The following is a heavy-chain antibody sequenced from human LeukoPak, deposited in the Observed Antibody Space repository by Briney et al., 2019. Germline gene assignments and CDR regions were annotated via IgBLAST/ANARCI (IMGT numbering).Heavy chain of an antibody. CDR1: GRSISSYY. CDR3: ARLGYDFWSGYLDAFDI. D-gene: IGHD3-3*01. CDR2: IYISVST. J-gene: IGHJ3*02. V-gene: IGHV4-59*08. Sequence: ASHTLSLTCTLAGRSISSYYWSWIRQPPGKGLEWIGYIYISVSTNYNPPLKSRVTISVDTSKNQSSLKLSSVTTADTAVYYCARLGYDFWSGYLDAFDIWGQGTMVTVSS.